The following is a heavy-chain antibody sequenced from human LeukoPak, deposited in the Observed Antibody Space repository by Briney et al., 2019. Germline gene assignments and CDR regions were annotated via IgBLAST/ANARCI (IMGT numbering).Heavy chain of an antibody. V-gene: IGHV4-34*06. D-gene: IGHD3-3*01. CDR1: VGSFSGLY. CDR3: RKVGNPVVTVFAGFDP. CDR2: IHHQGCP. Sequence: SQTLSLTCAVYVGSFSGLYWRWISHPPGRGLGWVGEIHHQGCPNYNPSLKSRVPISVETSQNQFFLKLGPVNASDPALFYLRKVGNPVVTVFAGFDPWGQGTLVTVSS. J-gene: IGHJ5*02.